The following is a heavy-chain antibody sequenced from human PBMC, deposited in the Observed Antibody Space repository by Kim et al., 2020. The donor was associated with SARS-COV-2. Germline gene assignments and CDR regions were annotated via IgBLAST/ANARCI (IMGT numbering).Heavy chain of an antibody. CDR1: GFTFSSYG. D-gene: IGHD3-3*01. Sequence: GSLRLSCPASGFTFSSYGMHWVRQAPGKGLEWVAVIWYDGSNKYYADSVKGRFTISRDNSKNTLYLQMNSLRAEDTAVYYCARAGSSSYITIFGVVTYYMDVWGKGTTVTVSS. CDR2: IWYDGSNK. CDR3: ARAGSSSYITIFGVVTYYMDV. J-gene: IGHJ6*03. V-gene: IGHV3-33*01.